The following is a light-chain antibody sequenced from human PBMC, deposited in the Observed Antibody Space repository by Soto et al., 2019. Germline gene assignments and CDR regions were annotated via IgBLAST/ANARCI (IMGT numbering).Light chain of an antibody. J-gene: IGLJ1*01. CDR1: SSNIGSNY. Sequence: QSVLTQPPSASGTPGQRVTISCSGSSSNIGSNYVYWYQQLPGTAPKLLIYRNNQRPSRVPDRFSGSKSGTSASLAISGLRSEDEADYYCAAWDDSLSGSVFGTGTKLTVL. CDR2: RNN. V-gene: IGLV1-47*01. CDR3: AAWDDSLSGSV.